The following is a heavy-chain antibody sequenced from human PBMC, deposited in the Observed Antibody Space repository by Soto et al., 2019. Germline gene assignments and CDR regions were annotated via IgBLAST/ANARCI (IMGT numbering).Heavy chain of an antibody. CDR1: GFTFSSYS. Sequence: EVQLVESGGGLVKPGGSLRLSCAASGFTFSSYSMNWVRQAPGKGLEWVSSISSSSSYIYYADSVKGRFTISRDNAKNSLYLQMNSLRAEDTAVYYCAREDIVVVPAARSEPAYYYYGMDVWGQGTTVTVSS. CDR3: AREDIVVVPAARSEPAYYYYGMDV. CDR2: ISSSSSYI. V-gene: IGHV3-21*01. D-gene: IGHD2-2*01. J-gene: IGHJ6*02.